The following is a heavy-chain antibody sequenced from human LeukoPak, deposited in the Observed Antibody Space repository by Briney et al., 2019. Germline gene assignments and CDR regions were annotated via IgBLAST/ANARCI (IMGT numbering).Heavy chain of an antibody. CDR3: ARHSIGYSSSWYVPWFDP. CDR1: GYSFTTYW. V-gene: IGHV5-51*01. Sequence: GESLKISCKGSGYSFTTYWIGWVRQMPGKGLEWMGIIYPGDSDTRYSPSFQGQVTIPADKSISTAYLQWSSLKASDTAMYYCARHSIGYSSSWYVPWFDPWGQGTLVTVSS. D-gene: IGHD6-13*01. J-gene: IGHJ5*02. CDR2: IYPGDSDT.